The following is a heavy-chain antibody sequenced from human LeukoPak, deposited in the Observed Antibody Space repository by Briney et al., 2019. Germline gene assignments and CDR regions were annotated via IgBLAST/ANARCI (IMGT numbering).Heavy chain of an antibody. CDR1: GYTVTRYH. D-gene: IGHD4-23*01. CDR3: VRDYYGGHSNGPDY. J-gene: IGHJ4*02. Sequence: ASVKVSCKASGYTVTRYHMHWVRQAPGQGLEWMGIINPSSGSTRYAQKLQGRVTVTTDTSTSTVYMELSSLTSEDTAVYYYVRDYYGGHSNGPDYWGQGTVVTVSS. CDR2: INPSSGST. V-gene: IGHV1-46*04.